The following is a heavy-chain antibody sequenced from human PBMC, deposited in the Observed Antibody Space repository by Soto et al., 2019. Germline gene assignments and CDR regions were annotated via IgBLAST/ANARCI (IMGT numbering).Heavy chain of an antibody. CDR1: GFTFSSYS. CDR3: AREGDFIHWGDFDY. J-gene: IGHJ4*02. D-gene: IGHD3-16*01. Sequence: EVQLVESGGGLVQPGGSLRLSCAASGFTFSSYSMNWVRQAPGKGLEWVSYISSSSTIYYADSVKGRFTISRDNAKNSLYLQMNSLRAEDTAVYYCAREGDFIHWGDFDYWGQGTLVTVSS. V-gene: IGHV3-48*01. CDR2: ISSSSTI.